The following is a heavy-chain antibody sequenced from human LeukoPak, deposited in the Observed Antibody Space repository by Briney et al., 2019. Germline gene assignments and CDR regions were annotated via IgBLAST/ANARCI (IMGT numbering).Heavy chain of an antibody. CDR1: GGSFSGYY. V-gene: IGHV4-34*01. Sequence: SETLSLTCAVYGGSFSGYYWSWIRQPPGKGLEWIGEINHSGSTNHNPSLKSRVTISVDTSKNQFSLKLSSVTAADTAVYYCARGGRHWNPPYYFDYWGQGTLVTVSS. J-gene: IGHJ4*02. D-gene: IGHD1-1*01. CDR2: INHSGST. CDR3: ARGGRHWNPPYYFDY.